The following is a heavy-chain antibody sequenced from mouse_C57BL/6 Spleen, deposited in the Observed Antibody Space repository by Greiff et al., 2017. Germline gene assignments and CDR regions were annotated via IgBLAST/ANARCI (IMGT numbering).Heavy chain of an antibody. V-gene: IGHV5-12*01. J-gene: IGHJ3*01. D-gene: IGHD2-4*01. CDR3: GRGVYYNYDWFAD. CDR2: ISTGGGST. CDR1: GFTFSDYY. Sequence: EVQRVESGGGLVQPGGSLKLSCAASGFTFSDYYMYWVRQTPEQRLEWVAYISTGGGSTYYPDTVKGRSTISRDNAKNTLYLQMSRLKYEDTAMYYCGRGVYYNYDWFADWGKGTLVTVSA.